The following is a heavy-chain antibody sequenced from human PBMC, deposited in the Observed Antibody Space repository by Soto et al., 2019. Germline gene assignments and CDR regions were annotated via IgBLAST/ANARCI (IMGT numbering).Heavy chain of an antibody. CDR3: ARDLFYYDRSGGPPNN. CDR1: GYTFTSYH. CDR2: INPSSGSP. J-gene: IGHJ4*02. Sequence: ASVKVSCKASGYTFTSYHIHWVRQAPGQGLEWMGIINPSSGSPNYAQNFQGRVTLTRDTSTSTVYMELSSLRYEDTALYYCARDLFYYDRSGGPPNNWGQGTLVTVSS. V-gene: IGHV1-46*01. D-gene: IGHD3-22*01.